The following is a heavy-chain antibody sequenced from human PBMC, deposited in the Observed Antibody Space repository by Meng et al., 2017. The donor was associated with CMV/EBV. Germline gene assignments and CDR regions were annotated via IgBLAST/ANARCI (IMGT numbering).Heavy chain of an antibody. CDR2: IGAYNGNT. Sequence: QVQLVQSGAEGKKTGASVKVSCKASGYTFTSYGISWVRQAPGQGLEWMGWIGAYNGNTNYAQKLQGRVTMTTDTSTSTAYMELRSLRSDDTAVYYCARRLGSGKGVIGWFDPWGQGTLVTVSS. V-gene: IGHV1-18*01. J-gene: IGHJ5*02. CDR3: ARRLGSGKGVIGWFDP. D-gene: IGHD3-10*01. CDR1: GYTFTSYG.